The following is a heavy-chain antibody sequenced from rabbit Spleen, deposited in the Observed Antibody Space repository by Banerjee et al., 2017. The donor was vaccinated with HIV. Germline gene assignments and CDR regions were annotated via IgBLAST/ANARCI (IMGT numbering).Heavy chain of an antibody. J-gene: IGHJ6*01. V-gene: IGHV1S40*01. D-gene: IGHD1-1*01. CDR2: IDPGSSGFT. Sequence: QSLEESGGDLVKPGASLTLTCTASGVSFGSSSYMCWVRQAPGKGLEWIACIDPGSSGFTYFASWAKGRFTISKTSSTTVTLQMTSLTAADTATYFCARDTSSSFSSYGMDLWGPGTLVTVS. CDR1: GVSFGSSSY. CDR3: ARDTSSSFSSYGMDL.